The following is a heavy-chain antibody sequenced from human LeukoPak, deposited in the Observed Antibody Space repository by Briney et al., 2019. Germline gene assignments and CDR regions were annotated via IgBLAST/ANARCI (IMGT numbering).Heavy chain of an antibody. CDR1: VFTFSTFA. CDR3: AKSGYPGYFYMDV. J-gene: IGHJ6*03. D-gene: IGHD5-12*01. Sequence: GGSLRLSCAASVFTFSTFAMIWVRQAPGKGLEWVSSISGSAGGTNYADSLKGRFSSGSTYYADSVKGRFTISRDNSRNTLYLQMNSLRAEDTAVYYCAKSGYPGYFYMDVWGTGTTVTISS. CDR2: ISGSAGGT. V-gene: IGHV3-23*01.